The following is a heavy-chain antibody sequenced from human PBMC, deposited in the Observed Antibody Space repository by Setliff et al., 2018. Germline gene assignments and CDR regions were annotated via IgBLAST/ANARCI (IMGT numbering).Heavy chain of an antibody. J-gene: IGHJ5*02. CDR3: ARAAAYYNFWSGYYTPTNWFDP. CDR2: INQIGST. V-gene: IGHV4-34*01. CDR1: GGSFSTYY. Sequence: PSETLSLTCAVYGGSFSTYYWIWVRQPPGKGLEWNGEINQIGSTNYNPSLKSRVTISVDTYKNQFSLKLSFVTAADTAVYDCARAAAYYNFWSGYYTPTNWFDPWGQGTLVTVSS. D-gene: IGHD3-3*01.